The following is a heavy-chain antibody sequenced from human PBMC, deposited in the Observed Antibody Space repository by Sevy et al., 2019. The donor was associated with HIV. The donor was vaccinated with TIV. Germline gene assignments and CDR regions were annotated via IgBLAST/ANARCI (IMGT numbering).Heavy chain of an antibody. CDR1: GFTFSSYG. CDR2: IWYDGSNK. CDR3: ARVPGARYAQELVPYYVDY. D-gene: IGHD6-13*01. V-gene: IGHV3-33*01. Sequence: GGSLRLSCAASGFTFSSYGMHWVRQAPGKGLEWVAVIWYDGSNKYYAYSVKGRFTISRDNSKNTLYLQMNSLIAEETAVYSCARVPGARYAQELVPYYVDYWGQGTLVTVSS. J-gene: IGHJ4*02.